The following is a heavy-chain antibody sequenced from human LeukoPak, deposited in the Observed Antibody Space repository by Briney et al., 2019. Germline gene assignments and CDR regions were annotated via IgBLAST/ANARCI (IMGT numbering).Heavy chain of an antibody. CDR1: GGSINSYY. V-gene: IGHV4-4*07. Sequence: SETLSLTCTVSGGSINSYYWSWIRQPAGKGLEWIGRIYTSGSTNYNPSLKSRVTISVDTSKNQFSLKLSSVTAADTAVYYCARTLAYYDSSDYWGQGTLVTVSS. CDR3: ARTLAYYDSSDY. J-gene: IGHJ4*02. CDR2: IYTSGST. D-gene: IGHD3-22*01.